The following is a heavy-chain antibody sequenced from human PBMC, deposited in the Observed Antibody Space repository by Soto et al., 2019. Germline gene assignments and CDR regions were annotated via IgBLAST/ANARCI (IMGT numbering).Heavy chain of an antibody. Sequence: QEDLVQSGAVVKKPGSSVNVSCKASGGTFASYSITWVRQAPGQRLEWMGEIIPLLKTVNYAQKFQGRVTITGDRSTSTVYMALSRLRSDDTAVYYCARDPVDLFGYMDVWGHGTTVTVS. V-gene: IGHV1-69*06. CDR2: IIPLLKTV. CDR3: ARDPVDLFGYMDV. CDR1: GGTFASYS. D-gene: IGHD6-25*01. J-gene: IGHJ6*02.